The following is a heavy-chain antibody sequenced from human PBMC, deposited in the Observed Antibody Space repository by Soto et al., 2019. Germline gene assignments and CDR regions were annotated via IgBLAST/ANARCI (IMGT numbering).Heavy chain of an antibody. CDR3: ARDVRFLEWLDAFDI. D-gene: IGHD3-3*01. J-gene: IGHJ3*02. CDR2: ISSSSSTI. CDR1: GFTFSNAW. V-gene: IGHV3-48*01. Sequence: GGSLRLSCAASGFTFSNAWMNWVRQAPGKGLEWVSYISSSSSTIYYADSVKGRFTISRDNAKNSLYLQMNSLRAEDTAVYYCARDVRFLEWLDAFDIWGQGTMVTVSS.